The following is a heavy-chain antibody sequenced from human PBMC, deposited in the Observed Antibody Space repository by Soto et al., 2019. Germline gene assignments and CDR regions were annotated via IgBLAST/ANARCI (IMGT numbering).Heavy chain of an antibody. D-gene: IGHD3-22*01. J-gene: IGHJ3*02. CDR2: IIPIFGTA. Sequence: SVKVSCKASGGTFSSYAISWVRQAPGQGLEWRGGIIPIFGTANYAQKFQGRVTITADESTSTAYMELSSLRSEDTAVYYCARVEGYYDSSGYYPPAAFDIWGQGTMVTVSS. CDR3: ARVEGYYDSSGYYPPAAFDI. CDR1: GGTFSSYA. V-gene: IGHV1-69*13.